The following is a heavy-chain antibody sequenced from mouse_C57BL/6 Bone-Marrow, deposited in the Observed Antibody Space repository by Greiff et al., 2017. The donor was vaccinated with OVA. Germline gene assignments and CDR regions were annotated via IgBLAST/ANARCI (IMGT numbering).Heavy chain of an antibody. CDR3: ARYCDGSSIYYYAMDG. CDR2: IYPRGGST. V-gene: IGHV1-81*01. J-gene: IGHJ4*01. Sequence: VQLQQSGAELAKPGASVKLSCKASGYTFTSHGISWVKQRTEQGLEWIGEIYPRGGSTYYNEKFKGKATLTADKSSSTAYMELRSLTSEDSAVYFCARYCDGSSIYYYAMDGWGKGTTVTVAA. D-gene: IGHD1-1*01. CDR1: GYTFTSHG.